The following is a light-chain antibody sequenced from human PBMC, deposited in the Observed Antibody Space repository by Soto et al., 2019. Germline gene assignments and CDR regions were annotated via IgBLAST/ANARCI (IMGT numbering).Light chain of an antibody. J-gene: IGLJ3*02. Sequence: QSVLTQPPSASGTPGQRVTISCSGSSSNIGSYPVNWYQQLPGTAPKLLIYSTNQRPSGVPDRFSGSKSGTSASLAISALQSDDEADYYCAAWDDSLNGWVFGGGTKLTV. CDR2: STN. CDR1: SSNIGSYP. CDR3: AAWDDSLNGWV. V-gene: IGLV1-44*01.